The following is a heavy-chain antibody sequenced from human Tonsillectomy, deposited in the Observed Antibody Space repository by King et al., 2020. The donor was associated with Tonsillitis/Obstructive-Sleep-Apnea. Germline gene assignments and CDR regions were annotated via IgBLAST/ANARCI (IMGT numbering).Heavy chain of an antibody. J-gene: IGHJ1*01. V-gene: IGHV3-30*18. Sequence: VQLVESGGGVVRPGRSLRLSCAASGFAFNNFGMHWVRQAPGKGLEWVARISHDGGSEYYADSVKGRFTVSRDNSKNTVYLQMNRMRPEDTAVYFCAKASMIIVLGDWGQGTLVTVSS. CDR1: GFAFNNFG. CDR2: ISHDGGSE. CDR3: AKASMIIVLGD. D-gene: IGHD2-21*01.